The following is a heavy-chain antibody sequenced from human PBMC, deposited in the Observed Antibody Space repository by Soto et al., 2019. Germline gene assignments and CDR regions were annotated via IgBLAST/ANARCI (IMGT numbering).Heavy chain of an antibody. V-gene: IGHV3-23*01. D-gene: IGHD3-3*01. J-gene: IGHJ4*02. CDR2: ISGSGGST. CDR1: GFTFSSYA. Sequence: PAGSLRLSCAASGFTFSSYAMSWVRQAPGKGLEWVSAISGSGGSTYYADSVKGRFTISRDNSKNTLYLQMNSLRAEDTAVYYCAKALLYYEFWSGYYTPYFDYWGQGTLVTVSS. CDR3: AKALLYYEFWSGYYTPYFDY.